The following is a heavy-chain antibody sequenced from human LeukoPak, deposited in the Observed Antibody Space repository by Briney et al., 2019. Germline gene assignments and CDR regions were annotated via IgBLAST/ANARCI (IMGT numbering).Heavy chain of an antibody. D-gene: IGHD3-16*02. CDR3: ARTYDYVWGSSRHDAFDI. CDR1: GFTFSSYT. J-gene: IGHJ3*02. Sequence: GGSLRLSCAASGFTFSSYTANWVRQAPGKGLEWVSSISSSSSYIYCADSVKGRFTISRDNAKNSLYLQMNSLRAEDTAVYYCARTYDYVWGSSRHDAFDIWGQGTMVTVSS. CDR2: ISSSSSYI. V-gene: IGHV3-21*01.